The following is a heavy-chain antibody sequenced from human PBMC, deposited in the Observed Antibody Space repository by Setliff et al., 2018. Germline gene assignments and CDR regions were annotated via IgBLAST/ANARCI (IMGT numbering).Heavy chain of an antibody. CDR3: ARRDGTSYYGYSFDF. V-gene: IGHV4-39*01. D-gene: IGHD3-22*01. CDR1: GDSISRSTYY. CDR2: VDRSGNT. Sequence: SETLSLTCTLSGDSISRSTYYWGWIRQSPGKGLDWIGTVDRSGNTFYNPSLRSRVTISVDTSKNQISLKLTSVSAADTAVYYCARRDGTSYYGYSFDFWGRGTLVTVSS. J-gene: IGHJ4*02.